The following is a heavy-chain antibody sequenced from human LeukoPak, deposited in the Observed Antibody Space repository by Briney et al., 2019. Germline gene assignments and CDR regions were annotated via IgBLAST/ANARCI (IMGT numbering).Heavy chain of an antibody. CDR2: ISSSIVSF. V-gene: IGHV3-48*04. CDR3: ARDAEIYASGSYFE. Sequence: GGSLRLSCTASGFTFSSYAMNWVRQAPGKGLEWISYISSSIVSFYYADSVKGRFTISRDNARNSVFLQMDSLRAEDTAVYYCARDAEIYASGSYFEWGQGTLVTVSS. D-gene: IGHD3-10*01. CDR1: GFTFSSYA. J-gene: IGHJ4*02.